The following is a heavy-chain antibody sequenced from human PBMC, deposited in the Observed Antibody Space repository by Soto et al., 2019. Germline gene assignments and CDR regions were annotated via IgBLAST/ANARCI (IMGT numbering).Heavy chain of an antibody. J-gene: IGHJ4*02. CDR1: GGSISSYY. D-gene: IGHD3-3*01. CDR2: IYYSGST. V-gene: IGHV4-59*01. CDR3: ARVDYDLWSGPEKSPVFDY. Sequence: SETLSLTCTVSGGSISSYYWSWIRQPPGKGLEWIGYIYYSGSTNYNPSLKSRVTISVDTSKNQFSLKLSSVTAADTAVYYCARVDYDLWSGPEKSPVFDYWGQGTLVTVSS.